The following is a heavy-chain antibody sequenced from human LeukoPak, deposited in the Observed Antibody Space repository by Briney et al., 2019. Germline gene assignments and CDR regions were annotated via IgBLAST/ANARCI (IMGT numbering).Heavy chain of an antibody. V-gene: IGHV4-61*08. Sequence: PSETLTLTCIVSGASVKSDAYYWSWIRQPPGKGLEWIGYMFEGGRTNYNPSLQGRVTISVDTSKNQFSLSVSSVTAVDTAVYYCGSLNTDYYDSSGYYNHFWGQGTLVTVSS. CDR3: GSLNTDYYDSSGYYNHF. J-gene: IGHJ4*02. CDR1: GASVKSDAYY. CDR2: MFEGGRT. D-gene: IGHD3-22*01.